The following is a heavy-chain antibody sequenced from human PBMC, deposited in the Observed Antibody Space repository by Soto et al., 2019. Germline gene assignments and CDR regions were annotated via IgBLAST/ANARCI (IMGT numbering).Heavy chain of an antibody. CDR3: VRSVPAATWQYSGMDV. D-gene: IGHD2-2*01. Sequence: QVRLQESGPGLVEPSGTLSLTCAVSGDSVSSSSCWSWVRQAPGKGLEWIGEIYHSGTFNYNPSLASRVFVSVDKSSNQLSLNLKSVTAADTAVYYCVRSVPAATWQYSGMDVWGQGTTVTVSS. J-gene: IGHJ6*02. CDR1: GDSVSSSSC. V-gene: IGHV4-4*02. CDR2: IYHSGTF.